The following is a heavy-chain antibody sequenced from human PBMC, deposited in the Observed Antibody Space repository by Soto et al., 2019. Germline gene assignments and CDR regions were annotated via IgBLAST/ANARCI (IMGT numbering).Heavy chain of an antibody. CDR2: IHYSGST. CDR1: GASISSYY. J-gene: IGHJ6*02. D-gene: IGHD2-15*01. Sequence: PSETLSLTCTVSGASISSYYWSWIRQPPGKGLEWIGYIHYSGSTNYNPSLKSRVTITVDTSKNQFSLRLNSVTAADTAVYHCARQMFIGGMDVWGQGTTVTVSS. CDR3: ARQMFIGGMDV. V-gene: IGHV4-59*08.